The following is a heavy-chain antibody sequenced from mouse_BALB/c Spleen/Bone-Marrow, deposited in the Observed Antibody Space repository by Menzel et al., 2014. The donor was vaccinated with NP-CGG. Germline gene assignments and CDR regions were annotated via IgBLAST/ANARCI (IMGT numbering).Heavy chain of an antibody. CDR1: GFTFTDYY. CDR3: ARDDYGRGY. V-gene: IGHV7-3*02. J-gene: IGHJ2*01. CDR2: IRNKPNGYTT. Sequence: EVMLVESGGGLVQPGGSLRLSCATSGFTFTDYYMSLVRQPPGKALEWLGFIRNKPNGYTTEYSASVKGRFTISRDNSQSILYLQMNTLRAEDSATYYCARDDYGRGYWGQGTTLTVSS. D-gene: IGHD1-1*01.